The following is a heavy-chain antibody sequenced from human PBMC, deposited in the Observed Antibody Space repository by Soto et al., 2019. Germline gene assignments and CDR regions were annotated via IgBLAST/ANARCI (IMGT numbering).Heavy chain of an antibody. CDR2: INPNSGGT. CDR3: ARDATYSSSWFDWFDP. CDR1: GYAFTGYY. Sequence: ASVKVSCKSSGYAFTGYYIHWVRQAPGQGLEWMGWINPNSGGTNYAQKFQGRVTMTRDTSISTAYMELSRLRSDDTAVYYCARDATYSSSWFDWFDPWGQGTLVTVSS. V-gene: IGHV1-2*02. J-gene: IGHJ5*02. D-gene: IGHD6-13*01.